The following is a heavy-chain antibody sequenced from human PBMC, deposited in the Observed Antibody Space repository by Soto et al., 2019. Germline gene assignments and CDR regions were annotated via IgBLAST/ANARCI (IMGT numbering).Heavy chain of an antibody. Sequence: QVQLQESGPGLVKPSQTLSLTCTVSGGSITSGGYYWSWIRQHPGKGLEWIGNIYYSGNAYYNRALKSRVTISVDTSKNQFSLKLSSVTAADTAVYYCARGRVAVARWGQGTLVTVSS. CDR2: IYYSGNA. CDR3: ARGRVAVAR. CDR1: GGSITSGGYY. V-gene: IGHV4-31*03. D-gene: IGHD6-19*01. J-gene: IGHJ4*02.